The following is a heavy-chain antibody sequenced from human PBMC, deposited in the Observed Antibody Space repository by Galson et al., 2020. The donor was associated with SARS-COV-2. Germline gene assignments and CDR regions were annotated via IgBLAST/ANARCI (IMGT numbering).Heavy chain of an antibody. D-gene: IGHD3-16*01. CDR3: ARVGDDIYGDYYGMDV. Sequence: GESLKISCAASGFTFSSYAMHWVRQAPGKGLEWVAAISYDGSNKYYADSVKGRFTISRDNSKNTLYLQMNSLRAEDTAVYYCARVGDDIYGDYYGMDVCGQGTTVTVSS. V-gene: IGHV3-30*04. CDR2: ISYDGSNK. J-gene: IGHJ6*02. CDR1: GFTFSSYA.